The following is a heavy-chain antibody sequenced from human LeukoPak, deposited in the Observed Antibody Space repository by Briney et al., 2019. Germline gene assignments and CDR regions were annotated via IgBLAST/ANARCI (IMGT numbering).Heavy chain of an antibody. V-gene: IGHV3-11*06. CDR2: IGISSGNT. J-gene: IGHJ4*02. CDR3: ARDHNYAFDN. D-gene: IGHD1-1*01. Sequence: VGSLRLSCAASGFPFSEYSMNWVRQAPGKGLEWISYIGISSGNTKYADSVKGRFTVSGDNAGNSLYLQMNSLRVEDTAVYYCARDHNYAFDNWGQGTLVTVSS. CDR1: GFPFSEYS.